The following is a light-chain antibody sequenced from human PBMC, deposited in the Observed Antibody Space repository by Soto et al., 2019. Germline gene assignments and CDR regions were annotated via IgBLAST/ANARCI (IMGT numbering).Light chain of an antibody. CDR1: QSISSW. Sequence: DIQMTQSPSTLSASVGDRVTITCRAGQSISSWLAWYQQKPGKAPKLLIYDASSLESGVPSRFSGSGSGTEFTLTISSLQPDDFATYYCQQYNSYSPSTFGQGTKLEIK. V-gene: IGKV1-5*01. J-gene: IGKJ2*02. CDR2: DAS. CDR3: QQYNSYSPST.